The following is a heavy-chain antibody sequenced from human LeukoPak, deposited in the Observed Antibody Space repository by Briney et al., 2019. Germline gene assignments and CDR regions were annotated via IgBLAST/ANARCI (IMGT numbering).Heavy chain of an antibody. CDR1: GGSISSYY. Sequence: SETLSLTCTVSGGSISSYYWSWIRQPPGKGLEWIGYIYYSGSTNYNPSLKSRVTIAVDTSKNQFSLKLSSVTAADTAVYYCARVATTVTLFDYWGQGTLVTVSS. CDR3: ARVATTVTLFDY. CDR2: IYYSGST. J-gene: IGHJ4*02. D-gene: IGHD4-17*01. V-gene: IGHV4-59*01.